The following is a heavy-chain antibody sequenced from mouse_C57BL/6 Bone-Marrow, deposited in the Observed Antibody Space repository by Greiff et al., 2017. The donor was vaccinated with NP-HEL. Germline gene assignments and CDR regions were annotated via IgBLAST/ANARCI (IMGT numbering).Heavy chain of an antibody. J-gene: IGHJ2*01. CDR3: ARPTIFYCDY. D-gene: IGHD2-12*01. V-gene: IGHV1-64*01. Sequence: QVQLQQPGAELVKPGASVKLSCKASGYTFTSYWMHWVKQRPGQGLEWIGMINPNSGSTNYNEKLKSKATMSVDKSSSTAYMQLSSLTSEDSAVSYYARPTIFYCDYWGQGTTLTAAS. CDR1: GYTFTSYW. CDR2: INPNSGST.